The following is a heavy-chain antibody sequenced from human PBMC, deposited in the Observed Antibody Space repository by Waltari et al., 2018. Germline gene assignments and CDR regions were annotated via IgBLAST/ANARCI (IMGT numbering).Heavy chain of an antibody. J-gene: IGHJ3*02. Sequence: EVQLVESGGGLVKPGGSLRLSCAASGFTFSNAWMNWVRQAPGKGLEWVGRSKSKTDGGTTDYAAPVKGRFTISRDDSKNTLYLQMNSLKTEDTAVYYCTTDIRRPVPWDAFDIWGQGTMVTVSS. V-gene: IGHV3-15*07. CDR2: SKSKTDGGTT. D-gene: IGHD4-17*01. CDR1: GFTFSNAW. CDR3: TTDIRRPVPWDAFDI.